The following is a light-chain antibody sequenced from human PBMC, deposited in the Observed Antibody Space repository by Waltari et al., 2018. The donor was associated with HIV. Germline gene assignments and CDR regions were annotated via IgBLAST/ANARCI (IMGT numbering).Light chain of an antibody. CDR1: PSLRPNS. CDR2: GTS. J-gene: IGKJ2*01. V-gene: IGKV3-20*01. CDR3: QQYDNAPYT. Sequence: EIVLTQTPGTLSLSPGESATLSSRASPSLRPNSLAWYQQNPGQPPRLLISGTSSRATGVPDRFSGIGSVTDFILTINRLDPEDFAVYYCQQYDNAPYTLGHGTRLEIK.